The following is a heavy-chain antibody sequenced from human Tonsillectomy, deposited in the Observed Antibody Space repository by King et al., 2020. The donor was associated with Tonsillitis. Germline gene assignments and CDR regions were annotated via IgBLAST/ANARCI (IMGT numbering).Heavy chain of an antibody. Sequence: EVQLVESGGGLVQPGGSLRLSCAASGFTFSSYAMSWVRQAPGKGLEWVSAISGSGGSKYYADSVKGRFTISRENSKNTLYLQMNSLRAEYTAVYYCAKRLGSTFYYYMDVWGKGTTVTVSS. D-gene: IGHD2-2*01. J-gene: IGHJ6*03. CDR1: GFTFSSYA. V-gene: IGHV3-23*04. CDR2: ISGSGGSK. CDR3: AKRLGSTFYYYMDV.